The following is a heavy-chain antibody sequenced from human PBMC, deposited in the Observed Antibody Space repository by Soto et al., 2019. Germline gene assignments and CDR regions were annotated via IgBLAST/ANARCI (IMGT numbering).Heavy chain of an antibody. CDR3: ALTGYYSRSSDFAIDY. CDR1: GYSFTSYW. Sequence: GESLKISCKGSGYSFTSYWIGWVRQMPGKGLEWMGRIDPSDSYTNYSPSFQGHVTISTDKSFSTASLQWSSLKASDTAMYYCALTGYYSRSSDFAIDYWGQGTLVTVSS. CDR2: IDPSDSYT. V-gene: IGHV5-10-1*01. J-gene: IGHJ4*02. D-gene: IGHD3-9*01.